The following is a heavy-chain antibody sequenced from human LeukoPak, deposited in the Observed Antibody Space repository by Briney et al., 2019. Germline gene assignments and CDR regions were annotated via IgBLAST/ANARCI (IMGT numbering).Heavy chain of an antibody. V-gene: IGHV3-30*02. CDR2: IWYDGSNK. Sequence: PGGSLRLSCAASGFTFSSYGMHWVRQAPGKGLEWLAVIWYDGSNKYYADSVKGRFTIYRDNSKNTLYLQMNSLRAEDTAVYYCAKAHYDSSGRTIDYWGQGTLVTVSS. J-gene: IGHJ4*02. D-gene: IGHD3-22*01. CDR3: AKAHYDSSGRTIDY. CDR1: GFTFSSYG.